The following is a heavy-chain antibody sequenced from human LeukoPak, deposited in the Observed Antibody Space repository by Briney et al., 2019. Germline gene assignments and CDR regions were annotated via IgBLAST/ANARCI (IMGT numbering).Heavy chain of an antibody. V-gene: IGHV4-59*02. CDR2: IFDSGRT. D-gene: IGHD3-10*01. CDR1: GDSVSTHY. J-gene: IGHJ4*02. Sequence: SETLSLTCSVSGDSVSTHYWSWVRQPPGKGLEWVGYIFDSGRTTYNPSLKSRLPMSLDTSKKQFSLRLSSVTAADTAVYFCARDLGPSRGFDYWGRGTLVTVSS. CDR3: ARDLGPSRGFDY.